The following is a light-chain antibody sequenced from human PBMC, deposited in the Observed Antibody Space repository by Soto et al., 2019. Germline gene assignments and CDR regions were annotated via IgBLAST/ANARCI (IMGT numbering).Light chain of an antibody. CDR2: EGS. Sequence: QSALTQPASVSGSPGQSITISCTGTSSDVGSYNLVSWYQQHPGKAPKLMIYEGSKRPSGVSNRFSGSKSGNTASLTISGLQAXXXADYYCCSYAGSSTYVFGTGTKLTVX. V-gene: IGLV2-23*01. J-gene: IGLJ1*01. CDR1: SSDVGSYNL. CDR3: CSYAGSSTYV.